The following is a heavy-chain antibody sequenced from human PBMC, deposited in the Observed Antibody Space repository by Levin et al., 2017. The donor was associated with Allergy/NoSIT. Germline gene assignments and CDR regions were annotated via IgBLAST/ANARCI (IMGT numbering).Heavy chain of an antibody. CDR1: GYTFTTYW. D-gene: IGHD4-17*01. V-gene: IGHV5-10-1*01. CDR2: IDPSDSYS. J-gene: IGHJ4*02. Sequence: AASVKVSCQGSGYTFTTYWINWVRQVPGKGLEWMGRIDPSDSYSNYSPSFQGHVTISVDKSISTAYLQWSSLKASDTAMYYCAIPLGYGDYGYWGQGSLVTVSS. CDR3: AIPLGYGDYGY.